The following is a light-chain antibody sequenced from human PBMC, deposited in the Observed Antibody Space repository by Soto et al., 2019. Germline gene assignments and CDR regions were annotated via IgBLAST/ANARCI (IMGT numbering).Light chain of an antibody. V-gene: IGKV3-20*01. CDR3: QQYGRSPYT. J-gene: IGKJ2*01. CDR1: QRVISLY. Sequence: DTVLTQSPGTLSLSPGERATLSCRASQRVISLYLAWYQQKPGQAPRLLIFGASSRAIGIPDRFIGSGSGTDFTLTISRLEPEDFAMYYCQQYGRSPYTFGQGTKLEIK. CDR2: GAS.